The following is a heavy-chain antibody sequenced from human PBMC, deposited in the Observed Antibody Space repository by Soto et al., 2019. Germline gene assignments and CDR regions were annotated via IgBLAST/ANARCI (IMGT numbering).Heavy chain of an antibody. CDR2: INAGNGNT. V-gene: IGHV1-3*01. D-gene: IGHD3-3*01. Sequence: ASVKVSCKSSGYTFTSYAMHWVRQAPGQRLEWMGWINAGNGNTKYSQKFQGRVTITRDTSASTAYMELSSLRSEDTAVYYCARLAHHYDFWSGPSYYYYYMDVWGKGTTVTVSS. CDR1: GYTFTSYA. J-gene: IGHJ6*03. CDR3: ARLAHHYDFWSGPSYYYYYMDV.